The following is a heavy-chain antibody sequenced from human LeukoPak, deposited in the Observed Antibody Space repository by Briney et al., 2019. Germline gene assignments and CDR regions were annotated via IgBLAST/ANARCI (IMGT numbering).Heavy chain of an antibody. D-gene: IGHD3-10*01. CDR2: INHSGST. Sequence: PSETLSLTCAVYGGSFGGYYWSWIRQPPGKGLEWIGEINHSGSTNYNPSLKSRVTISVDTSKNQFSLKLSSVTAADTAVYYCARRVRTMVRGVNRKMWYFYYWGQGTLVTVSS. J-gene: IGHJ4*02. CDR1: GGSFGGYY. V-gene: IGHV4-34*01. CDR3: ARRVRTMVRGVNRKMWYFYY.